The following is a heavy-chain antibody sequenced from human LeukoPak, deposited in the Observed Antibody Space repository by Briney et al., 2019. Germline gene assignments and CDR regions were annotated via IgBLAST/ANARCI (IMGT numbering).Heavy chain of an antibody. Sequence: PGGSLRLSCAASGFTFSSYAMSWVRQAPGKGLEWVSAISGSGGSTYYADSVKGRFTIPRDNSKTTLYLQMNRLRAEDTAVYYCAKDSRVAAAGSFDYWGQGTLVTVSS. D-gene: IGHD6-13*01. V-gene: IGHV3-23*01. CDR1: GFTFSSYA. CDR3: AKDSRVAAAGSFDY. CDR2: ISGSGGST. J-gene: IGHJ4*02.